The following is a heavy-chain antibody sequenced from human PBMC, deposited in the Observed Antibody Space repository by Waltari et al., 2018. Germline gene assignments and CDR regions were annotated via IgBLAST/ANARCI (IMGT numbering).Heavy chain of an antibody. CDR3: ARHSPGGDY. CDR1: GGSIRSSSYY. J-gene: IGHJ4*02. CDR2: IYYSGNP. V-gene: IGHV4-39*01. D-gene: IGHD3-10*01. Sequence: QLQLQESGPGLVKPSETLSLTCTVSGGSIRSSSYYGGGIRQPPGKGLEWIGSIYYSGNPYYSPSLKGRGTISVDTSKNQFSLKLSSVTAADTAVYYCARHSPGGDYWGQGTLVTVSS.